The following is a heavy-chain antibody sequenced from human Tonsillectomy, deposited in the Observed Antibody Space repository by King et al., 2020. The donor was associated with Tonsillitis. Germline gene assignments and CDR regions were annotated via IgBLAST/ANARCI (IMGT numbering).Heavy chain of an antibody. J-gene: IGHJ4*02. CDR2: IHHSGRT. Sequence: QLQESGPGLLKPMGTLSLTCAVSGGSINDDHWWSWVRQPPGKGLEWIGEIHHSGRTNYNQSLKSRVTISVDKSKNQFSLNEKSVTAADTALYYCTTNGAHCLNFWGQGPLVTVSS. D-gene: IGHD4-17*01. CDR3: TTNGAHCLNF. CDR1: GGSINDDHW. V-gene: IGHV4-4*02.